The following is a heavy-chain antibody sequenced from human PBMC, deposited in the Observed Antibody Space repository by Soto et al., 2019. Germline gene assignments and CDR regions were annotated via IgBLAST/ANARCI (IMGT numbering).Heavy chain of an antibody. D-gene: IGHD2-2*01. Sequence: QVQLVQSGAEVKKPGSSVKVSCKASGGTFSSYAISWVRQAPGQGLEGMGGVIPIFGTANYAQKFQGRVTITADKSTITAYMELSSLRSEDTAVYYCARLPSPYCSSTSCPRIFDYWGQGTLVTVSS. CDR2: VIPIFGTA. J-gene: IGHJ4*02. CDR1: GGTFSSYA. CDR3: ARLPSPYCSSTSCPRIFDY. V-gene: IGHV1-69*06.